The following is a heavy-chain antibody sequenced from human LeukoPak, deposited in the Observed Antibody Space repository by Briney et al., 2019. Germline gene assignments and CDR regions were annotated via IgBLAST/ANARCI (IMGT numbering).Heavy chain of an antibody. CDR1: GFTISSYA. J-gene: IGHJ4*02. CDR3: AKNVESDY. D-gene: IGHD1-1*01. Sequence: SGGSLRLSCAASGFTISSYAMSWVRQAPGKGLEWVSAISGSATSTSYADSVKGRFTISRDNSRNTLYLQMNSLRAEDTAIYYCAKNVESDYWGQGTLVTVSS. CDR2: ISGSATST. V-gene: IGHV3-23*01.